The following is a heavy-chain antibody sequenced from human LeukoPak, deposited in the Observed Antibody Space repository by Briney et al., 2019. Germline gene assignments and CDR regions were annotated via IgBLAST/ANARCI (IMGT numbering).Heavy chain of an antibody. CDR3: ARRVGDPALFDY. Sequence: SETLSLTCTVSGGSISSSSYYWGWLRQPPGKGLEWIGSIYYSGSTYYNPSLKSRVTISVDTSKNQFSLKLSSVTAADTAVYYCARRVGDPALFDYWGQGTLVTVSS. J-gene: IGHJ4*02. CDR1: GGSISSSSYY. D-gene: IGHD1-26*01. V-gene: IGHV4-39*01. CDR2: IYYSGST.